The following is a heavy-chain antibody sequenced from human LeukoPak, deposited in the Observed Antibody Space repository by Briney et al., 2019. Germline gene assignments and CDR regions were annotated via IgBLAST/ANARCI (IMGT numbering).Heavy chain of an antibody. CDR1: GDTFTSYY. CDR3: ARGRHYYDSSDYYYEGDAFDI. CDR2: INPSGTST. V-gene: IGHV1-46*01. Sequence: ASVKVTFKASGDTFTSYYMHWVRQAPGQGHECMGIINPSGTSTSYAQKVQGRVTMTRDMSTCTVYMEMSRLRSEDTAVYYCARGRHYYDSSDYYYEGDAFDIWGQGTMLTVSS. D-gene: IGHD3-22*01. J-gene: IGHJ3*02.